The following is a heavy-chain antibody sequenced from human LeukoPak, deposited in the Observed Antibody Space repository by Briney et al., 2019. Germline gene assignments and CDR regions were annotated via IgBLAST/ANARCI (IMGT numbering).Heavy chain of an antibody. J-gene: IGHJ4*02. V-gene: IGHV1-69*05. CDR2: IIPIFGTA. D-gene: IGHD5-18*01. CDR1: GGTFSSYA. Sequence: GASVKVSCKASGGTFSSYAISWVRQAPGQGLEWIGGIIPIFGTANYAQKFQGRVTITTDESTSTAYMEQSSLRSEDTAVYYCAAGRGYGYGSPDYWGQGTLVTVSS. CDR3: AAGRGYGYGSPDY.